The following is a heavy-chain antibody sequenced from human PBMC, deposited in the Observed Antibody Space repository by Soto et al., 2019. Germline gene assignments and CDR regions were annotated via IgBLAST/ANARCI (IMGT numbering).Heavy chain of an antibody. CDR2: ISYDGSNK. D-gene: IGHD6-19*01. Sequence: PGGSLRLSCAASGFTFSSYGMHCVRQAPGKGLEWVAVISYDGSNKYYADSVKGRFTISRDNSKNTLYLQMNSLRAEDTAVYYCAKDPTRQWLVGYWFDPWGQGTLVTVSS. CDR1: GFTFSSYG. V-gene: IGHV3-30*18. CDR3: AKDPTRQWLVGYWFDP. J-gene: IGHJ5*02.